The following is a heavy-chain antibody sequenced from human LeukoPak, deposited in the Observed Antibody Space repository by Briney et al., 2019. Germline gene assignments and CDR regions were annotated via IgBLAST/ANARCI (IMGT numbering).Heavy chain of an antibody. CDR1: GGSISSYY. J-gene: IGHJ5*02. V-gene: IGHV4-59*01. CDR3: ARGVRELEPLDP. D-gene: IGHD3-10*01. CDR2: IYYSGST. Sequence: SETLSLTCTVSGGSISSYYWSWIRQPSGKGLEWIGYIYYSGSTNYNPSLKSRVTISVDTSKNQFSLKLSSVTAADTAVYYCARGVRELEPLDPWGQGTLVTVSS.